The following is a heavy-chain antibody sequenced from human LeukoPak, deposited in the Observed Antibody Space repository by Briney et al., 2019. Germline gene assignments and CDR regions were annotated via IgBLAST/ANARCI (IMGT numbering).Heavy chain of an antibody. Sequence: SETLSLTCTVSGGSISSYYWSWIRQPAGKGLEWVGRIYTSGSTNYNPSLKSRVTMSVDTSKNQFSLKLSSVTAADTAVYYCARDIAVVVPAAKDYYYMDVWGKGTTVTVSS. CDR3: ARDIAVVVPAAKDYYYMDV. CDR2: IYTSGST. D-gene: IGHD2-2*01. J-gene: IGHJ6*03. V-gene: IGHV4-4*07. CDR1: GGSISSYY.